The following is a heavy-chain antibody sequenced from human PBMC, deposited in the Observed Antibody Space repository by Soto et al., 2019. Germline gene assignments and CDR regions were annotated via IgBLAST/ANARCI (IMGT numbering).Heavy chain of an antibody. V-gene: IGHV1-18*01. J-gene: IGHJ5*02. D-gene: IGHD6-19*01. Sequence: SRARRWAQQEKRQGLEWMGWISAYNGNTNYAQKLQGRVTMTTDTSTSTAYMELRSLRSDDTAVYYCARDTNGAVAGRGSNWFDPWGQGTLVTVSS. CDR1: SRA. CDR2: ISAYNGNT. CDR3: ARDTNGAVAGRGSNWFDP.